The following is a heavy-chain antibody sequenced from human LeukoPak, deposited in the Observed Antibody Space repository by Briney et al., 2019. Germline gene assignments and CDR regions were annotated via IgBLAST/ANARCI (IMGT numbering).Heavy chain of an antibody. V-gene: IGHV1-2*06. J-gene: IGHJ4*02. CDR2: INPNSGGT. Sequence: GASVKVSCKSSGYTFSGYYMHWVRQAPGQGLEWMGRINPNSGGTNYVQKFQGRVTMTRDTPITTAYMELSRLRSDDTAVYYCARGHYDSSGYYSIDYWGQGTLVTVSS. D-gene: IGHD3-22*01. CDR3: ARGHYDSSGYYSIDY. CDR1: GYTFSGYY.